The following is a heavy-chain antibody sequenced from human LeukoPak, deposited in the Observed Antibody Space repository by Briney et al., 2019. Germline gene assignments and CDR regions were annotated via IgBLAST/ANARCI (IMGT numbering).Heavy chain of an antibody. Sequence: SETLSLTCTVSGGSFEHYFWSWIRQPPGKGLEWIGYVYYSGSTNYNPSLKSRVTISVDTSKNQFSLKLSSVTAADTAVYYCARNSDYSNDLNPWGQGTLVTVSS. CDR1: GGSFEHYF. CDR2: VYYSGST. D-gene: IGHD4-11*01. J-gene: IGHJ5*02. V-gene: IGHV4-59*01. CDR3: ARNSDYSNDLNP.